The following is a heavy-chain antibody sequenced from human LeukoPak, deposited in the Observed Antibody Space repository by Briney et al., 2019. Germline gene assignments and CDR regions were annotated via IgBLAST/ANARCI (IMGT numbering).Heavy chain of an antibody. CDR2: IYYSGST. CDR3: ARAGTTTDMVRGVIITYYYGMDA. V-gene: IGHV4-31*03. J-gene: IGHJ6*02. Sequence: PSETLSLTCTVSGGSISSGGYYWSWIRQHPGKGLEWIGYIYYSGSTYYNPSLKSRVTISVDTSKNQFSLKLSSVTAADTAVYYCARAGTTTDMVRGVIITYYYGMDAWGQGTTVTVSS. D-gene: IGHD3-10*01. CDR1: GGSISSGGYY.